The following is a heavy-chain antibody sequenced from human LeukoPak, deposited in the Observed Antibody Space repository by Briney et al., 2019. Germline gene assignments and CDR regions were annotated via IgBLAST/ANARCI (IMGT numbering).Heavy chain of an antibody. CDR3: AKDALIVLMVYAIPEFDY. V-gene: IGHV3-30*02. D-gene: IGHD2-8*01. CDR1: GFTFDDYA. CDR2: IRYDGSNK. J-gene: IGHJ4*02. Sequence: GRSLRLSCAASGFTFDDYAMHWVRQAPGKGLEWVAFIRYDGSNKYYADSVKGRFTISRDNSKNTLYLQMNSLRAEDTAVYYCAKDALIVLMVYAIPEFDYWGQGTLVTVSS.